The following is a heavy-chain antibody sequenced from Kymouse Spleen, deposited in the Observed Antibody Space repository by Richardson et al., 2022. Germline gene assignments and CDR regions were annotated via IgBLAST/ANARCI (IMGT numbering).Heavy chain of an antibody. D-gene: IGHD5-18,IGHD5-18*01. CDR3: AREIQLWSLYYYYGMDV. CDR2: INAGNGNT. V-gene: IGHV1-3*01. CDR1: GYTFTSYA. Sequence: QVQLVQSGAEVKKPGASVKVSCKASGYTFTSYAMHWVRQAPGQRLEWMGWINAGNGNTKYSQKFQGRVTITRDTSASTAYMELSSLRSEDTAVYYCAREIQLWSLYYYYGMDVWGQGTTVTVSS. J-gene: IGHJ6*02.